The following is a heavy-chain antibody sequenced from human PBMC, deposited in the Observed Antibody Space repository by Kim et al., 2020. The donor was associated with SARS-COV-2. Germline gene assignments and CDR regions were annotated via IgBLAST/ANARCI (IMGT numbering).Heavy chain of an antibody. J-gene: IGHJ5*02. V-gene: IGHV1-8*01. Sequence: FQGRVTMTRNTSISTAYMELSSLRSEDTAVYYCARGGAAAGTVENWFDPWGQGTLVTVSS. D-gene: IGHD6-13*01. CDR3: ARGGAAAGTVENWFDP.